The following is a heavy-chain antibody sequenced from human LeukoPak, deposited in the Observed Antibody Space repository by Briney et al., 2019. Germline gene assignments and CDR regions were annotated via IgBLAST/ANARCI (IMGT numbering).Heavy chain of an antibody. CDR3: ARFSRFTGYNWFDP. CDR1: GGSFSGYY. V-gene: IGHV4-34*01. D-gene: IGHD3-3*01. J-gene: IGHJ5*02. Sequence: SETLSLTCAVYGGSFSGYYWSWIRQPPGKGLEWIGEINHSGSTNYNPSLESRVTISVDTSKNQFSLKLSSVTAADTAVYYCARFSRFTGYNWFDPWGQGTLVTVSS. CDR2: INHSGST.